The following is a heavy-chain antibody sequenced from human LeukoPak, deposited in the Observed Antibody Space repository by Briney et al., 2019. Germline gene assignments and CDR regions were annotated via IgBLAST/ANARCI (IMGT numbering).Heavy chain of an antibody. CDR3: AKDRTYGSGSPTLFDY. CDR2: ISGNGGST. J-gene: IGHJ4*02. V-gene: IGHV3-23*01. D-gene: IGHD3-10*01. Sequence: GGSLRLSCVASGFGFSSDVMNWVRQAPGTGLEWVSAISGNGGSTYYADSGKGRFTISRDNSKNTLYLQMNSLRAEDTAVYYCAKDRTYGSGSPTLFDYWGQGTLVTVSS. CDR1: GFGFSSDV.